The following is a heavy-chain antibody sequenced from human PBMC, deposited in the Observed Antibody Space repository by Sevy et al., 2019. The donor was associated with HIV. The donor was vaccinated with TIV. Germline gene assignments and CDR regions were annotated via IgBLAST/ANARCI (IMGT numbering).Heavy chain of an antibody. D-gene: IGHD7-27*01. CDR2: ISGSGGTT. CDR1: GFTFSSYG. Sequence: GGSLRLSCAASGFTFSSYGMSWVRQAPGKGLEWVSGISGSGGTTYYPDSVKGRFTISRDNSKNTLYLQMNSLRADDTAVYYCAKDINWGVELHAFDIWGQGTMVTVSS. CDR3: AKDINWGVELHAFDI. V-gene: IGHV3-23*01. J-gene: IGHJ3*02.